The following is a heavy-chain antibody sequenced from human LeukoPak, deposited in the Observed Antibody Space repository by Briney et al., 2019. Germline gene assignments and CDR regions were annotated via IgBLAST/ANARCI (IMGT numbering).Heavy chain of an antibody. Sequence: KPSETLSLTCIVSGGSISSSSHYWGWIRQPPGKGLEWIGSIYYSGSTYYGPSLKSRVTISVDTSKNQFSLRLSSVTAADTAVYYCARHPGRYYASGPGGYFDYWGQGTLVTVSS. J-gene: IGHJ4*02. D-gene: IGHD3-10*01. CDR3: ARHPGRYYASGPGGYFDY. V-gene: IGHV4-39*01. CDR2: IYYSGST. CDR1: GGSISSSSHY.